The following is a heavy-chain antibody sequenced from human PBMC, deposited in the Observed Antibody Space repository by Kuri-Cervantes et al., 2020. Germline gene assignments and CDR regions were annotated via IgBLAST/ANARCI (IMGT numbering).Heavy chain of an antibody. J-gene: IGHJ6*02. Sequence: GESLKISCAASGFTFSDYYMSWIRQAPGKGLEWVSYISSSSSYIYYADSVKGRFTISRDNSKNTLYLQMNSLRAEDTAVYYCAKGGGDWLLQKDNMDVWGQGTTVTVSS. CDR2: ISSSSSYI. D-gene: IGHD3-9*01. CDR3: AKGGGDWLLQKDNMDV. V-gene: IGHV3-11*06. CDR1: GFTFSDYY.